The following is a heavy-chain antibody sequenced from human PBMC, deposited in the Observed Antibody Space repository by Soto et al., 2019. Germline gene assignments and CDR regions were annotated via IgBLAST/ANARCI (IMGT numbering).Heavy chain of an antibody. J-gene: IGHJ5*02. Sequence: QVQLQESGPGLVKPSQTLSLTCTVSGGSISSGDYYWSWIRQHPGKGLEWIGYIYYSGSTYYNPSLKIRVTISVDTSKKQFSLKLSSVTAADTAVYYCARWWSGSRQGFDPWGQGTLVTVSS. D-gene: IGHD3-3*01. CDR2: IYYSGST. CDR3: ARWWSGSRQGFDP. CDR1: GGSISSGDYY. V-gene: IGHV4-31*03.